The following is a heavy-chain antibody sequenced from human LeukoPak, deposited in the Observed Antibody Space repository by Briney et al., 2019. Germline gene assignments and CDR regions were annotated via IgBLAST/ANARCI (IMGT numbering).Heavy chain of an antibody. Sequence: PSETLSLTCTVSGGSVHTPTYYWGWIRQPPGKGLEWIGSIYYSGSYYYQSSLKSRVTISVDTSKNQFSLKLSSVTAADTAVYYCARGSQSLGYCSGGSCRAKIFDYWGQGTLVTVSS. V-gene: IGHV4-39*07. D-gene: IGHD2-15*01. CDR2: IYYSGSY. J-gene: IGHJ4*02. CDR3: ARGSQSLGYCSGGSCRAKIFDY. CDR1: GGSVHTPTYY.